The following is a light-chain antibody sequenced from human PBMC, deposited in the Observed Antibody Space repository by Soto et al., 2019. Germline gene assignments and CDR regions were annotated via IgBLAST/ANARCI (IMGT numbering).Light chain of an antibody. CDR1: QSVSSSY. Sequence: EIVLTQSPGTLSLSPGERATLSCRASQSVSSSYLAWYQQKPGQAPRLLIHDTSSRATGIPDRFSGSGSGTDFTLTISRLEPEDFAVYYCQLYGSSRTFGQGTKVEIK. V-gene: IGKV3-20*01. CDR2: DTS. CDR3: QLYGSSRT. J-gene: IGKJ1*01.